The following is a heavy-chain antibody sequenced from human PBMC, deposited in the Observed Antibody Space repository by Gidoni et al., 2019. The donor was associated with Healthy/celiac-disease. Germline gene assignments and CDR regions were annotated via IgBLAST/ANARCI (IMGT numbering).Heavy chain of an antibody. CDR2: IKSKTAGGTT. V-gene: IGHV3-15*01. D-gene: IGHD3-16*01. Sequence: EVQLVESGGGLVKPGGSLRLSCAASGFTFSNAWMSWVRQAPGKGLEWFGRIKSKTAGGTTDYAAPVKGRFTISRDDSKNTLYLQMNSLKSEDTAVYYCTTVTVAHWGQGTLVTVSS. CDR1: GFTFSNAW. CDR3: TTVTVAH. J-gene: IGHJ4*02.